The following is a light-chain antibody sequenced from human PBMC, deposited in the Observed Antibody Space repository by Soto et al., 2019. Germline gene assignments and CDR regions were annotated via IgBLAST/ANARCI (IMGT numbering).Light chain of an antibody. Sequence: EIVLTQSPGTLSLSPGERATLSCRASQSVSSSYSTWYQQKPGQAPRLLIYGSSSRATDIPDRFSGSGSGTDFTLSISRLEPEDFAVYYCQHYGGPVTFGGGTKVEIK. CDR3: QHYGGPVT. CDR1: QSVSSSY. CDR2: GSS. V-gene: IGKV3-20*01. J-gene: IGKJ4*01.